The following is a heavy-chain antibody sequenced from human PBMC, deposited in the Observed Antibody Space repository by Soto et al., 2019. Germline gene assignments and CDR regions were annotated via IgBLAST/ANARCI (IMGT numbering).Heavy chain of an antibody. Sequence: GGSLRLSCAASGFTFSSYGMHWVRQAPGKGLEWVAVISYDGSNKYYADSVKGRFTISRANSKNTLYLQMTSLRAEDTAVYYCAKVLKWELLHGYFDLWGRGTLVTVSS. V-gene: IGHV3-30*18. CDR2: ISYDGSNK. D-gene: IGHD1-26*01. CDR3: AKVLKWELLHGYFDL. CDR1: GFTFSSYG. J-gene: IGHJ2*01.